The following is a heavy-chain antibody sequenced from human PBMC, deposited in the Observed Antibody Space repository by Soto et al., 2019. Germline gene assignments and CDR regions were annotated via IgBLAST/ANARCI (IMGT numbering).Heavy chain of an antibody. CDR3: TADIASTIAKWGFDH. CDR2: IRTRGEGGTT. D-gene: IGHD5-12*01. Sequence: EVQLVESGGGLVQPGGSLRLSCAASGFTFTYAWMIWVRQAPGKGLEWVGRIRTRGEGGTTDYAAPVKGRFSVSRDDSRNTLYLQMNSLQTEDTAIYYCTADIASTIAKWGFDHWGQGTLVTVSS. V-gene: IGHV3-15*07. J-gene: IGHJ4*02. CDR1: GFTFTYAW.